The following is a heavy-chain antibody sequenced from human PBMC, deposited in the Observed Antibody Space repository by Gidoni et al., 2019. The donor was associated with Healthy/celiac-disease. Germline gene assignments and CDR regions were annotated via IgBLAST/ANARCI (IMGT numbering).Heavy chain of an antibody. CDR2: ISYDGSNK. Sequence: QVQLVESGGGVVQPGTSLRLSCAASGFTFSSYAMHWVRQAPGKGLEGVAVISYDGSNKYYADSVKGRFTISRDNSKNTLYRQMNSLRAEDTAVYYCARDWGGIAAAGTVDYWGQGTLVTVSS. V-gene: IGHV3-30*01. CDR1: GFTFSSYA. D-gene: IGHD6-13*01. J-gene: IGHJ4*02. CDR3: ARDWGGIAAAGTVDY.